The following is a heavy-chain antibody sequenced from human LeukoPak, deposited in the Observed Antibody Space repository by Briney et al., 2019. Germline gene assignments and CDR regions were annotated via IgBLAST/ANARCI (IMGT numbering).Heavy chain of an antibody. J-gene: IGHJ4*02. CDR3: ARSRLLVAVPFDY. D-gene: IGHD5-12*01. Sequence: GGSLTLSCAASGFTFSSYAMHWVRQAPGKGLEYVSAISSNGGSTYYANSVKGRFTISRDNSKNTLYLQMGSLRAEDMAVYYCARSRLLVAVPFDYWGQGTLVTVSS. CDR2: ISSNGGST. CDR1: GFTFSSYA. V-gene: IGHV3-64*01.